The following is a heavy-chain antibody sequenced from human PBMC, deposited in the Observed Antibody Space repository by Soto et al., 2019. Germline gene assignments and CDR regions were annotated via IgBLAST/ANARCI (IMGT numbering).Heavy chain of an antibody. CDR1: GFTFSDYS. J-gene: IGHJ2*01. D-gene: IGHD6-13*01. V-gene: IGHV3-11*05. Sequence: QVQLVESGGGLVKPGGSLRLSCAASGFTFSDYSMSWIRQAPGKGPEWVSYISSSSSYTNYADSVKGRFTISRDNAKNSLYLQMNSLRAEDTAVYYCARTIAAAGGRRYFDLWGRGTLVTVSS. CDR2: ISSSSSYT. CDR3: ARTIAAAGGRRYFDL.